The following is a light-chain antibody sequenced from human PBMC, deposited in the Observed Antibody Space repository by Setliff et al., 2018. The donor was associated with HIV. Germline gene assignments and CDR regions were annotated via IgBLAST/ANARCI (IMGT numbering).Light chain of an antibody. CDR3: SSYTSSRTYV. CDR2: DVS. Sequence: QSALTQPASVSGSPGQSITISCTGTSSDVGGYNYVSWYQQHPGKAPKLIIYDVSNRPSGVSNRFPGSKSGNTASLTISGLQAEDESDYYCSSYTSSRTYVFGTGTKVTVL. J-gene: IGLJ1*01. CDR1: SSDVGGYNY. V-gene: IGLV2-14*03.